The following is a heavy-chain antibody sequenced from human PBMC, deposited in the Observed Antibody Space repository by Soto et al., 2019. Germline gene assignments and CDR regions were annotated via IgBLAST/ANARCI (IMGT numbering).Heavy chain of an antibody. V-gene: IGHV2-26*01. CDR3: ARMTTYGSGSMVS. D-gene: IGHD3-10*01. CDR1: GFSLSNARMG. J-gene: IGHJ4*02. CDR2: IFSNDEK. Sequence: QVTLKESGPVLVKPTETITLTCTVSGFSLSNARMGVSWIRKPPGKALEWLAHIFSNDEKSYSTSLKSRLTISKDTSQSQVVLTMTNMDPVATATYYCARMTTYGSGSMVSWGQGTLVTVSS.